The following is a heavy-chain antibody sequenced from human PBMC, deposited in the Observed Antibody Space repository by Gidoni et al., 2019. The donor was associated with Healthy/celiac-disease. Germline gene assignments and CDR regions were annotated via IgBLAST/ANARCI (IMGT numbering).Heavy chain of an antibody. D-gene: IGHD3-22*01. CDR1: GYPFTGYY. CDR2: INPNSGGT. V-gene: IGHV1-2*02. J-gene: IGHJ6*02. Sequence: QVQLVQSGAEVKKPGSSVKVSCKASGYPFTGYYMHWVRQAPGQGLEWMGWINPNSGGTNYAQKFQGRGTRTRDTSISTAYMELSRLRSDDTAVYYCARTTVKWLSLQHGMDVWGQGTTVTVSS. CDR3: ARTTVKWLSLQHGMDV.